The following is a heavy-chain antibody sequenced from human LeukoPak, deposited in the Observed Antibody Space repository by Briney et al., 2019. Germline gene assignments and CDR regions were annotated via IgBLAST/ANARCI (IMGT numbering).Heavy chain of an antibody. CDR1: GASISNYY. V-gene: IGHV4-59*01. J-gene: IGHJ6*02. CDR3: ARVLMGYTYGSPDANFYYGMDV. CDR2: IPYSGST. D-gene: IGHD2-8*01. Sequence: SETLSLTCTVSGASISNYYWSWIRQPPGRGLEWIGYIPYSGSTKYSPSLKSRVTISVDTSKKQFSVKLSSATAADTAVYYCARVLMGYTYGSPDANFYYGMDVWGQGTTVTVPS.